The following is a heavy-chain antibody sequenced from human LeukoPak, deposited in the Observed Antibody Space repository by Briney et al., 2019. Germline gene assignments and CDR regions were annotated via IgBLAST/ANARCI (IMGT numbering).Heavy chain of an antibody. J-gene: IGHJ4*02. V-gene: IGHV4-59*01. CDR3: ARDKHLGFSSGTKYYPYYFDS. D-gene: IGHD2-2*03. Sequence: PSETLSLTCTVSGGSITASYWTWARQPPGKGLEYIGYISNSGSTNYNPSLKSRVTISVDTAKNHLSVNLTSVTDADTAVYYCARDKHLGFSSGTKYYPYYFDSWGQGIQVTVSS. CDR1: GGSITASY. CDR2: ISNSGST.